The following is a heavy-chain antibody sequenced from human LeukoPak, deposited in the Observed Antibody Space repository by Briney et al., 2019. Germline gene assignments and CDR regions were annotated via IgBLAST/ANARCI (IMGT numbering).Heavy chain of an antibody. D-gene: IGHD7-27*01. J-gene: IGHJ4*02. CDR2: ITTSDGNT. CDR1: GFTFSSYT. V-gene: IGHV3-23*01. Sequence: EGSLRLSCAASGFTFSSYTMSWVRQAPGKGLEWVSTITTSDGNTYYADSVKGRFTVSRDNSKNTLFLQMNSLRAEDTAVYYCAKDGGLWVSAHWGDSWGRGTLVTVSS. CDR3: AKDGGLWVSAHWGDS.